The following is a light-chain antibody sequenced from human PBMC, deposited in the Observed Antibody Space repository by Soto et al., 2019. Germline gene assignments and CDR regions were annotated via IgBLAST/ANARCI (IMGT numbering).Light chain of an antibody. CDR3: QQYYSYPFT. Sequence: AIRMTQSPSSFSASTGDRVTITCRASQCISSYLAWYQQKPGKAPKLLLYAASTVQSGVPSRFSGSGSGTDFTLTISCLQSEDFATYYCQQYYSYPFTFGPGTKVDIK. V-gene: IGKV1-8*01. CDR2: AAS. CDR1: QCISSY. J-gene: IGKJ3*01.